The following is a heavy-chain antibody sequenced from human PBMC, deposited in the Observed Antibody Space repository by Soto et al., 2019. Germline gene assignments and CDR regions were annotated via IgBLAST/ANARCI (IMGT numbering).Heavy chain of an antibody. D-gene: IGHD2-21*01. CDR1: GFTFSDYY. Sequence: QVQLVESGGGLVKPGGSLRLSCAASGFTFSDYYMSWIRQAPGKGLEWVSYISSSGSTIYYADSVKGRFTISRDNANNSRYLQMNSLRAEGTAVYYCARERKRNMVVVEGYDYWGKGALVTVSS. CDR2: ISSSGSTI. V-gene: IGHV3-11*01. CDR3: ARERKRNMVVVEGYDY. J-gene: IGHJ4*02.